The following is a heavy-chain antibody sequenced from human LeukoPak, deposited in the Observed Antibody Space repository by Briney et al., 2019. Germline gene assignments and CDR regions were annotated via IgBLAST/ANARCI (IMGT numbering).Heavy chain of an antibody. CDR1: GGTFSSYA. CDR3: ARTSSSSWYFDY. J-gene: IGHJ4*02. V-gene: IGHV1-69*13. CDR2: IILIFGAA. Sequence: SVKVSCKASGGTFSSYAISWVRQAPGQGLEWMGGIILIFGAANYAQKFQGRVTITADESTSTAYMELSSLRSEDTAVYYCARTSSSSWYFDYWGQGTLVTVSS. D-gene: IGHD6-13*01.